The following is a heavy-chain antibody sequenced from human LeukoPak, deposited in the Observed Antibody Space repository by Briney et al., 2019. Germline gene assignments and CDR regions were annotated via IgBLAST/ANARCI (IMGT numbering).Heavy chain of an antibody. CDR1: GFTFSDYY. CDR3: AIDCCSTSCYHNFDY. V-gene: IGHV3-11*01. J-gene: IGHJ4*02. D-gene: IGHD2-2*01. CDR2: ISSCGSTI. Sequence: GGTLRLSCAASGFTFSDYYMSWMRQAPAKGLEGVSYISSCGSTIYYADSAKGRLTLSRDNAKNSLYLQMNSLRAEDTALYDCAIDCCSTSCYHNFDYWGQGTLVTVSS.